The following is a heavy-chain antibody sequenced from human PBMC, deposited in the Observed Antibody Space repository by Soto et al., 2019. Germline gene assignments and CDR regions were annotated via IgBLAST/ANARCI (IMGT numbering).Heavy chain of an antibody. J-gene: IGHJ4*02. V-gene: IGHV4-31*03. Sequence: SETLSLTCTVSGGSISSGGYYWSWIRQHPGKGLEWIGYIYYSGSTYYNPSLKSRVTISVDTSKNQFSLKLSSVTAADTAVYYCARFRKGSSSGLRWGQGXLVTVYS. CDR2: IYYSGST. CDR1: GGSISSGGYY. D-gene: IGHD6-13*01. CDR3: ARFRKGSSSGLR.